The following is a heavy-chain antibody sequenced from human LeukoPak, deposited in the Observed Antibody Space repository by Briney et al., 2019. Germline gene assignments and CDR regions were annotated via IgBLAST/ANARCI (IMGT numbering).Heavy chain of an antibody. CDR3: AGGAFDL. Sequence: SETLSLTCTVSGGSISSSNSYWGWIRQPPGQGLEWIGTVFYSGSPYYNPSLKSRVTISMDTSKNQFSLNLTSVTAADTAVYYCAGGAFDLWGRGTLVTVSS. J-gene: IGHJ2*01. CDR2: VFYSGSP. V-gene: IGHV4-39*07. CDR1: GGSISSSNSY.